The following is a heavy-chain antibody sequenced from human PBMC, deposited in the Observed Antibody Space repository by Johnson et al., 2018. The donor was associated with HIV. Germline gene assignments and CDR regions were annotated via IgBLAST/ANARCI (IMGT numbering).Heavy chain of an antibody. Sequence: QVQLVESGGGLVQPGGSLRLSCAASGFTFSSYAMHWVRQAPGKGLEYVSAISSNGGSTYYANSVKGRFTISRDNSKNTLYLQMNSLRVEDTALYYCVRGGLGYQNIHDPFDIWGQGTMVTVSS. CDR2: ISSNGGST. V-gene: IGHV3-64*04. CDR1: GFTFSSYA. D-gene: IGHD3-16*02. J-gene: IGHJ3*02. CDR3: VRGGLGYQNIHDPFDI.